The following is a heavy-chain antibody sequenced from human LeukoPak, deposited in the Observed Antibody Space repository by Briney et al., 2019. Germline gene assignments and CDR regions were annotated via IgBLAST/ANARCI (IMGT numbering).Heavy chain of an antibody. J-gene: IGHJ4*02. CDR3: ARGIDYYDSSFDY. D-gene: IGHD3-22*01. V-gene: IGHV6-1*01. CDR1: GDSVSSNSSA. Sequence: SQTLSLTCAISGDSVSSNSSAWYWIRQSPSRGLEWLGRTYYRSKWYNDYAVSVKSRITINPDTSKNQFSLQLNSVTPEDTAVYYCARGIDYYDSSFDYWGQGTLVTVSS. CDR2: TYYRSKWYN.